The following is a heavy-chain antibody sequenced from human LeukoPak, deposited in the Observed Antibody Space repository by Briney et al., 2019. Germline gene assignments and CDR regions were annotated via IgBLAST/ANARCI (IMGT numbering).Heavy chain of an antibody. CDR3: AIHHSGYGHFDY. CDR2: IIPIFGTA. Sequence: AVKVSCKASGGTFSSYAISWVRQAPGQGLEWMGGIIPIFGTANYAQKFQGRVTITADESPSTAYMELSSSRSEDTAVYYCAIHHSGYGHFDYWGQGTLVTVSS. V-gene: IGHV1-69*13. J-gene: IGHJ4*02. D-gene: IGHD5-12*01. CDR1: GGTFSSYA.